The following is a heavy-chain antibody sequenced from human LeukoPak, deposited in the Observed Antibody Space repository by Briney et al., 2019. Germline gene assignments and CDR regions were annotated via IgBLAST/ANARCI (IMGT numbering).Heavy chain of an antibody. CDR2: ISGSGGST. Sequence: PGASLRLSCAASGYTFSSYATSWVRQAPGKGLEWVSAISGSGGSTYYADSVKGRFTISRDNSKNTLYLQMNSLRAEDTAVYYCANIAVAGSDYWGQGTLVTVSS. CDR1: GYTFSSYA. V-gene: IGHV3-23*01. J-gene: IGHJ4*02. D-gene: IGHD6-19*01. CDR3: ANIAVAGSDY.